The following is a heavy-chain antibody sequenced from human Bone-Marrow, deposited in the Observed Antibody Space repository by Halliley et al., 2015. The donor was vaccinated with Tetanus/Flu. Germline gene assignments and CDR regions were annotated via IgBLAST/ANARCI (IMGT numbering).Heavy chain of an antibody. CDR2: INWNGGIK. V-gene: IGHV3-20*03. J-gene: IGHJ4*02. CDR3: ARAVDSSGYLYGYQLDC. D-gene: IGHD3-22*01. Sequence: INWNGGIKGYADSVKGQFTISRVNAKNSLYLQMNSLGAEDTALYYCARAVDSSGYLYGYQLDCWGRGALVTFSS.